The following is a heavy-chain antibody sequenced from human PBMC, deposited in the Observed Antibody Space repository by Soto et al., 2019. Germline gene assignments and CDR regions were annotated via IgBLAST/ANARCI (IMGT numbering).Heavy chain of an antibody. CDR1: GGTFSSYA. Sequence: QVQLVQSGAEVKKPGSSVKVSCKASGGTFSSYAISWVRQAPGQGLEWMGGIIPIFGTANYAQKFQGRVTMTADESTSTAYMELSSLRSEDTAVYYCARDGPRDGYNLDAFDIWGQGTMVTVSS. CDR2: IIPIFGTA. V-gene: IGHV1-69*12. D-gene: IGHD5-12*01. J-gene: IGHJ3*02. CDR3: ARDGPRDGYNLDAFDI.